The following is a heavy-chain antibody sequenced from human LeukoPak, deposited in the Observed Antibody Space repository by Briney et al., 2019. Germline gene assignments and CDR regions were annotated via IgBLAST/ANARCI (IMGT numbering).Heavy chain of an antibody. D-gene: IGHD2-2*03. Sequence: GGSLRLSCAASGFTFSSYSMNWVRQAPGKGLEWFSSISSSSSYIYYADSVKGRFTISRDNAKNSLYLQMNSLRAEDTAVYYCARVLGIVVVPAATDYWGQGTLVTVSS. V-gene: IGHV3-21*01. J-gene: IGHJ4*02. CDR1: GFTFSSYS. CDR2: ISSSSSYI. CDR3: ARVLGIVVVPAATDY.